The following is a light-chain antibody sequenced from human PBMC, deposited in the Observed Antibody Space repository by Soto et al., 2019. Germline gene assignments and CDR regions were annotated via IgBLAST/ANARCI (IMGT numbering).Light chain of an antibody. J-gene: IGKJ5*01. CDR2: GAS. V-gene: IGKV3-20*01. CDR3: HQYCTSPT. CDR1: QSLITRY. Sequence: EIVLTPSPGTLSLFQGARATLSCRASQSLITRYLAWYQQKPDQAPRLLIYGASSRAIGIPDRFSGSGSGTYFAITISRLEHEDVAEYSCHQYCTSPTFGQGTRLEIK.